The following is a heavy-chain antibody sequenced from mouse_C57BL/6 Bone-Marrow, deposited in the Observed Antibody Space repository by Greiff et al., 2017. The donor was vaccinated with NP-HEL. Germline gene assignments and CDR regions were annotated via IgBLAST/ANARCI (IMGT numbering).Heavy chain of an antibody. CDR3: ASGYYDPLYAMDY. CDR1: GYTFTSYW. V-gene: IGHV1-50*01. D-gene: IGHD2-3*01. Sequence: QVQLQQPGAELVKPGASVKLSCKASGYTFTSYWMQWVKQRPGQGLEWIGEIDPSASYTNYNQKFKGKATLTVDTSSSTAYMQLSSLTSADSAVYYCASGYYDPLYAMDYWGQGTSVTVSS. CDR2: IDPSASYT. J-gene: IGHJ4*01.